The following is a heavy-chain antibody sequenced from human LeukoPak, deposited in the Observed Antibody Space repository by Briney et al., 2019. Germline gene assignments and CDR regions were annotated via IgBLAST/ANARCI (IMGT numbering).Heavy chain of an antibody. CDR2: TSSSSSYI. CDR3: ARDLAPYYYDSSGYYSGPFDY. V-gene: IGHV3-21*01. J-gene: IGHJ4*02. CDR1: GFTFSSYS. Sequence: KSGGSLRLSCAASGFTFSSYSMNWVRQAPGKGLEWVSSTSSSSSYIYYADSVKGRFTISTDNAKNSLYLQMNSLRAEDTAVYYCARDLAPYYYDSSGYYSGPFDYWGQGTLVTVSS. D-gene: IGHD3-22*01.